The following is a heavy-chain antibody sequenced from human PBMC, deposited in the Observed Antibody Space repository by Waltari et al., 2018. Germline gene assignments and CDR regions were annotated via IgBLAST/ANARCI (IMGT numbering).Heavy chain of an antibody. CDR1: GTSISTDYY. Sequence: QVQLQESGPGLVDTSETLSLTCTVSGTSISTDYYCVWIRQPPGKGLQWIGSLHHNGKTYYKPSRKSRVTISLDTSNNQFSLRLSYGTAADTALYYCARMIGVGATGHIYYYYMDVWGRGTTVTVSS. J-gene: IGHJ6*03. CDR2: LHHNGKT. D-gene: IGHD1-26*01. V-gene: IGHV4-38-2*02. CDR3: ARMIGVGATGHIYYYYMDV.